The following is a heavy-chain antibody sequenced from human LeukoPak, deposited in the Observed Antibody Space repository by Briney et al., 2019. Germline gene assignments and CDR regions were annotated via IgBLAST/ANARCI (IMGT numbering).Heavy chain of an antibody. CDR3: ARERGYSYGSADY. D-gene: IGHD5-18*01. CDR1: GGSFSGYY. V-gene: IGHV4-34*01. CDR2: INHSGST. Sequence: SETLSLTCAVYGGSFSGYYWSWIRQPPGKGLEWIGEINHSGSTNYNPSLKSRVTISVDTSKNQFSLKLSSVTAAGTAVYYCARERGYSYGSADYWGQGTLVTVSS. J-gene: IGHJ4*02.